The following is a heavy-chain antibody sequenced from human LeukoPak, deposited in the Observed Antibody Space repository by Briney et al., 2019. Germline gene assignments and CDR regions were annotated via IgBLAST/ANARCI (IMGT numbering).Heavy chain of an antibody. D-gene: IGHD3-22*01. CDR3: ASMTYYYDSSGYLNYFDY. CDR1: GYTFTGYY. J-gene: IGHJ4*02. CDR2: INPNSGCT. Sequence: ASVKVSCKASGYTFTGYYMHWVRQAPGQGLEWMGWINPNSGCTNYAQKFQGRVTMTRDTSISTAYMELSRLRSDDTAVYYCASMTYYYDSSGYLNYFDYWGQGTLVTVSS. V-gene: IGHV1-2*02.